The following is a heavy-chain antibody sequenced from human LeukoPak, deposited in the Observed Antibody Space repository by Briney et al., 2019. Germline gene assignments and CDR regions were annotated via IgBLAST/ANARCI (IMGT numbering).Heavy chain of an antibody. J-gene: IGHJ4*02. CDR1: GDSFSRYY. CDR2: IYYGGST. CDR3: ARDHSGSRYYFDY. V-gene: IGHV4-59*01. Sequence: PSETLSLTCTVSGDSFSRYYWSWIRQPPGKGLEWIAYIYYGGSTNYNPSLKSRVTISLDTSKNQFSLKLTSVTAADTAVYYCARDHSGSRYYFDYWGQGTLVTVSS. D-gene: IGHD1-26*01.